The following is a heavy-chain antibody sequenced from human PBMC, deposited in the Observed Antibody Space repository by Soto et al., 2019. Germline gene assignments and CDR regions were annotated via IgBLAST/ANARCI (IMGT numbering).Heavy chain of an antibody. V-gene: IGHV4-59*01. CDR3: ARGRYDFWSGNWFDP. J-gene: IGHJ5*02. Sequence: PSETLSLTCTVSGGSISSYYWSWIRQPPGKGLEWIGYIYYSGSTNYNPSLKSRVTISVDTSKNQFSLKLSSVTAADTAVYYCARGRYDFWSGNWFDPWGQGTLVTVSS. CDR1: GGSISSYY. CDR2: IYYSGST. D-gene: IGHD3-3*01.